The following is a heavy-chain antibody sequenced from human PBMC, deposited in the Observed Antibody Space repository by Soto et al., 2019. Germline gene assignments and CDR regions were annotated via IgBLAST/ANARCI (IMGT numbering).Heavy chain of an antibody. CDR3: ASGEQRADHSPYGMDV. CDR1: GGTFSSYA. Sequence: QVQLVQSGAEVKKPGSSVKVSCKASGGTFSSYAISWVRQAPGQGLEWMGGIIPIFGTANYAQKFQGRVTITADKSTSTAYMELSSLRSEDTAVYYCASGEQRADHSPYGMDVWGQGTTVTVSS. V-gene: IGHV1-69*06. CDR2: IIPIFGTA. D-gene: IGHD6-25*01. J-gene: IGHJ6*02.